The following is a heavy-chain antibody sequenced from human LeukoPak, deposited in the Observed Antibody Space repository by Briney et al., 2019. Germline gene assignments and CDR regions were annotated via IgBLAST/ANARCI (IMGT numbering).Heavy chain of an antibody. Sequence: GGSLRLSCAASGFTFSSYSMNWVRQAPGKGLEWVSYISSSSSTIYYADSVKGRFTISRDNAKNSLYLQMNSLRAEDTAVYYCARAVDSSGWYETFDYWGQGTLVTVSS. CDR2: ISSSSSTI. CDR3: ARAVDSSGWYETFDY. D-gene: IGHD6-19*01. J-gene: IGHJ4*02. V-gene: IGHV3-48*04. CDR1: GFTFSSYS.